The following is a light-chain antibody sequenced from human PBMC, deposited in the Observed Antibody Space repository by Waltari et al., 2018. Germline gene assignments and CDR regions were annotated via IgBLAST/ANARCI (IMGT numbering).Light chain of an antibody. J-gene: IGKJ4*01. Sequence: QLTQSPSSLSASDGDRVTITCRSSQGNNSFLAGYQQKAGKAPNLLFYAASTLQSGVPSRFSGSGSGTDFTLTISSLQPEDFATYYCQQLNSYPPTFGGGTKVEIK. CDR3: QQLNSYPPT. CDR1: QGNNSF. V-gene: IGKV1-9*01. CDR2: AAS.